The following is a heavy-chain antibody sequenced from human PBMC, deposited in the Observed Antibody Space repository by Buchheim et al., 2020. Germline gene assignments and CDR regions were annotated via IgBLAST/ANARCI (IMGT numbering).Heavy chain of an antibody. J-gene: IGHJ4*02. D-gene: IGHD1-26*01. Sequence: EVQLVESGGGLVQPGGSLRLSCAASGFSFNSYSMNWVHQAPGKGLEWVSYISYDSVNIHYADSVKGRFTISRDHAKNSLYLQMTSLRAEDTAVYYCAKGDWDYWGQGTL. CDR1: GFSFNSYS. V-gene: IGHV3-48*01. CDR2: ISYDSVNI. CDR3: AKGDWDY.